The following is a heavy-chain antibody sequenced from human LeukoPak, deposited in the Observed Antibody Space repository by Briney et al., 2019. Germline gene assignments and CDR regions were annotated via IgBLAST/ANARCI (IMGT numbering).Heavy chain of an antibody. CDR3: AKDRVLRFLEWPLFDY. CDR2: TSYDGSNK. D-gene: IGHD3-3*01. V-gene: IGHV3-30*18. J-gene: IGHJ4*02. Sequence: PGGSLRLSCAASGFTFSSYGMHWVRQAPGKGLEWVAVTSYDGSNKYYADSVKGRFTISRDNSKNTLYLQMNSLRAEDTAVYYCAKDRVLRFLEWPLFDYWGQGTLVTVSS. CDR1: GFTFSSYG.